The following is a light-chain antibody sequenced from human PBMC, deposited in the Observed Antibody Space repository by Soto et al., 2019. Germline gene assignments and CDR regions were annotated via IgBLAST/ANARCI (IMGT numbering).Light chain of an antibody. J-gene: IGLJ1*01. V-gene: IGLV1-47*01. CDR2: RNN. CDR3: AAWDDSLSGYI. Sequence: VLTQPPSASGTPGQRVTISCSGSTSNIGSNYVYWYQQLPGTAPKLLIYRNNQRPSGVPDRFSGAKSGTSASLAISGLRSEDEADYYCAAWDDSLSGYIFGTGTKVTVL. CDR1: TSNIGSNY.